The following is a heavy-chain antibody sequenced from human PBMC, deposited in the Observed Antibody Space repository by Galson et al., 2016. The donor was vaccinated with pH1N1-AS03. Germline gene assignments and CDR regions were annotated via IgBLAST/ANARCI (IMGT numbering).Heavy chain of an antibody. Sequence: SLRLSCAASGFSFSGYWMNWVRQAPGKGLEWVANIRQDGGERYYVDSVKGRFTISRDNTKNSVHLQMSNLGAEDTAVYYCARRHCTISDCYNKSYHVFDIWGRGTMVTVSS. V-gene: IGHV3-7*01. CDR1: GFSFSGYW. CDR2: IRQDGGER. D-gene: IGHD3-10*01. J-gene: IGHJ3*02. CDR3: ARRHCTISDCYNKSYHVFDI.